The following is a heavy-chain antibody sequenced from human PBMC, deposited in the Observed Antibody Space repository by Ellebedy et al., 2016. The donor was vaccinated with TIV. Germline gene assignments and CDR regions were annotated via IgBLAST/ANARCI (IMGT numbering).Heavy chain of an antibody. CDR1: GFSVSG. CDR3: VKGAYPVPTVMAV. D-gene: IGHD3-16*01. Sequence: GESLKISCAASGFSVSGMHWVRQAPGKGLEWVAFIRSDGTTKYYTDSVKGRFTISRDSSKNTLDLQMSGLRAEDTAVYYCVKGAYPVPTVMAVWGQGTMVIVSS. V-gene: IGHV3-30*02. J-gene: IGHJ6*02. CDR2: IRSDGTTK.